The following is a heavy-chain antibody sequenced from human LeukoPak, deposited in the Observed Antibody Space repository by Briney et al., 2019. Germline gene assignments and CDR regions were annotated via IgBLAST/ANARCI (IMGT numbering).Heavy chain of an antibody. Sequence: GASVKVSCKVSGYSLTELSIQWVRQAPGKGLEWMGGFDREDGETIYAQKFQGRVTLIEDTSTDTAYMELSSLRSEDTAVYYCATDDPVVAATLNYWGLGTLLTVSS. J-gene: IGHJ4*02. CDR1: GYSLTELS. CDR3: ATDDPVVAATLNY. V-gene: IGHV1-24*01. CDR2: FDREDGET. D-gene: IGHD2-15*01.